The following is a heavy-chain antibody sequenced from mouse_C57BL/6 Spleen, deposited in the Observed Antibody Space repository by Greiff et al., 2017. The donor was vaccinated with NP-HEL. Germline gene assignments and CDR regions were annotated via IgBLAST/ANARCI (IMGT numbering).Heavy chain of an antibody. V-gene: IGHV14-2*01. D-gene: IGHD1-1*01. CDR1: GFNIKDYY. J-gene: IGHJ2*01. CDR2: IDPEDGET. CDR3: ARDGSSWFYYFDD. Sequence: VQLQQSGAELVKPGASVKLSCTASGFNIKDYYMHWVKQRTEQGLEWIGRIDPEDGETKYAPKFQGKATITADTSSNTAYLPLTHLTSEDTAVYYCARDGSSWFYYFDDWGQGTTRTVSS.